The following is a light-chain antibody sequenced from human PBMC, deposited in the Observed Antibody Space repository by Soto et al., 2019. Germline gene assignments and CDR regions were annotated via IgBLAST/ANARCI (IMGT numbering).Light chain of an antibody. CDR3: SSYTGSNNFVV. J-gene: IGLJ2*01. CDR2: ELT. Sequence: QSALTQPPSASGSPGQSVTISCTGTSGDIGGYNYVSWYQQHPGKVPKLMIYELTKRPSGVPDRFSGSKSGNTASLTVSGLQAEDEADYYCSSYTGSNNFVVFGGGTKLTVL. V-gene: IGLV2-8*01. CDR1: SGDIGGYNY.